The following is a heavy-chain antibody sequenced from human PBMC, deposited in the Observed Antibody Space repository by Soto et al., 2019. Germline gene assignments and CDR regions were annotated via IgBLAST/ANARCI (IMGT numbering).Heavy chain of an antibody. J-gene: IGHJ4*02. V-gene: IGHV4-61*01. D-gene: IGHD6-6*01. CDR1: GGSVSSGSYY. CDR3: ARGTSIAASY. CDR2: IYYSGST. Sequence: QVQLQESGPGLVKPSETLSLTCTVSGGSVSSGSYYWSWIRQPPGKGLEWIGYIYYSGSTNYNPSLKSRVTISVDTSKNQFSLKLSSVTAADTAVYYCARGTSIAASYWGQGTLVTVSS.